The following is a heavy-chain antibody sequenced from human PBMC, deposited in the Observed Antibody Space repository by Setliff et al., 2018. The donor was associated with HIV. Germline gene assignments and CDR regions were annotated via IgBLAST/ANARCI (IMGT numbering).Heavy chain of an antibody. V-gene: IGHV4-38-2*02. Sequence: SETMSLTCTVSGQFISDGYYWGWIRQPPGKGLEWIGSVYHSGKTYYNPSLQSRVTMSADTSKNQISLMLRSMTAADTAVYYCAKHDFGEGSCFDPWARDPWSPSPQ. CDR2: VYHSGKT. CDR1: GQFISDGYY. CDR3: AKHDFGEGSCFDP. J-gene: IGHJ5*02. D-gene: IGHD3-16*01.